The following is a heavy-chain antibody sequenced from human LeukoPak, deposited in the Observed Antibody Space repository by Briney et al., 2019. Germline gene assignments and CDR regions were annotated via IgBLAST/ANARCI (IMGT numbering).Heavy chain of an antibody. CDR3: ARVSGYHWESFYGY. J-gene: IGHJ4*02. CDR1: GYTFTGYY. CDR2: INPNSGGT. D-gene: IGHD5-12*01. V-gene: IGHV1-2*02. Sequence: ASVKVSCKASGYTFTGYYMHWVRQAPGQGLEWMGWINPNSGGTNYAQKFQGRVTMTRDTSISTAYMELSRLRSDDTAVYYCARVSGYHWESFYGYWGQGTLVTVSS.